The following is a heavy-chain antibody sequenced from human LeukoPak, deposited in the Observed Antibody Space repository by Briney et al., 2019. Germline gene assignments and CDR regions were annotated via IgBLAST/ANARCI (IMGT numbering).Heavy chain of an antibody. CDR2: ISSSSSTI. V-gene: IGHV3-48*04. Sequence: PGGSLRLSCAASGFTFSSYSMNWVRQAPGEGLEWVSYISSSSSTIYYADSVKGRFTISRDNAKNSLYLQMNSLRAEDTAVYYCARDPEYSSSWYRGYFDYWGQGTLVTVSS. J-gene: IGHJ4*02. CDR3: ARDPEYSSSWYRGYFDY. CDR1: GFTFSSYS. D-gene: IGHD6-13*01.